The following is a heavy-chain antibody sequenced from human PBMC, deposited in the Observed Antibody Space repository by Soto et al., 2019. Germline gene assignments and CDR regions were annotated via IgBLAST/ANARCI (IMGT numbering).Heavy chain of an antibody. CDR1: GDTFNSYC. D-gene: IGHD3-22*01. Sequence: ASFKVSFKASGDTFNSYCISWVRQAPGQGLEWMGWISAYNGNTNYAQKLQGRVTMTPDTSTSTAYMELRSLRSDDTAVYYCAILESGNDSSGYLVLADFDRWGQGT. CDR3: AILESGNDSSGYLVLADFDR. CDR2: ISAYNGNT. V-gene: IGHV1-18*01. J-gene: IGHJ6*01.